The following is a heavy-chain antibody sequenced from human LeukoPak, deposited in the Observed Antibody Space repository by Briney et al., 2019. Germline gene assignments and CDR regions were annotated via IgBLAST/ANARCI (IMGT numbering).Heavy chain of an antibody. CDR1: GGTFSSYA. Sequence: SVKVSCKASGGTFSSYAISWVRQAPGQGLEWMGGIIPIFGTANYAQKFQGRVTITTDESTSTAYMELSSPRSEDTAVYYCASALVDAFDIWGQGTMVTVSS. J-gene: IGHJ3*02. CDR2: IIPIFGTA. V-gene: IGHV1-69*05. CDR3: ASALVDAFDI. D-gene: IGHD3-3*02.